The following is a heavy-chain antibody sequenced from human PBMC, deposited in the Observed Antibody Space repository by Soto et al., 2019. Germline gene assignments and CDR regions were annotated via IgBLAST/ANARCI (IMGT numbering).Heavy chain of an antibody. Sequence: PGESLKISCKGSGYSFTSYWIGWVRQMPGKGLEWMGIIYPGDSDTRYSPSFQGQVTISADKSISTAYLQWSSLKASDTAMYYCARQAPNYGSGSYFLFGPKNYPFDYWGQGTLVTVSS. D-gene: IGHD3-10*01. CDR1: GYSFTSYW. J-gene: IGHJ4*02. CDR2: IYPGDSDT. V-gene: IGHV5-51*01. CDR3: ARQAPNYGSGSYFLFGPKNYPFDY.